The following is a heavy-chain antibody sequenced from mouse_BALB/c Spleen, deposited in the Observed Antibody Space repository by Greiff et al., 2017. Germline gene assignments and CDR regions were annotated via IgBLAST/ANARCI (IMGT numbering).Heavy chain of an antibody. J-gene: IGHJ3*01. D-gene: IGHD2-1*01. CDR1: GFSLTSYG. Sequence: VHLVESGPGLVAPSQSLSITCTVSGFSLTSYGVHWVRQPPGKGLEWLGVIWAGGSTNYNSALMSRLSISKDNSKSQVFLKMNSLQTDDTAMYYCARDRDGNYGFAYWGQGTLVTVSA. CDR2: IWAGGST. CDR3: ARDRDGNYGFAY. V-gene: IGHV2-9*02.